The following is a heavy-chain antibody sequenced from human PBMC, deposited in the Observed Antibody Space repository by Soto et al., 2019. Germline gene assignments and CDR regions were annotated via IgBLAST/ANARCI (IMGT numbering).Heavy chain of an antibody. D-gene: IGHD3-22*01. CDR3: ARDPFYEFSYGGYMDV. J-gene: IGHJ6*03. CDR2: ISAYNGNT. V-gene: IGHV1-18*01. Sequence: ASVKVSCKASGYTFTSYGISWVRQAPGQGLEWMGWISAYNGNTNYAQKLQGRVTMTTDTSTSTAYMELRSLRSDDTAVYYCARDPFYEFSYGGYMDVWGKGTTVTVSS. CDR1: GYTFTSYG.